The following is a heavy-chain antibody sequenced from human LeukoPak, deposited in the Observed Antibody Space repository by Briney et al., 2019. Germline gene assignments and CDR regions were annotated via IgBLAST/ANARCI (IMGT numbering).Heavy chain of an antibody. CDR2: ITHSGST. CDR3: ARGSLMITFGGVIVIGGGYYFDY. CDR1: GGSFSGYY. Sequence: SETLSLTCAVYGGSFSGYYWSWIRQPPGKGMEWIGEITHSGSTNYNPSLKSRVTISVDTSKHQFSLKLSSVTAADAAVYYCARGSLMITFGGVIVIGGGYYFDYWGQGTLVTVSS. V-gene: IGHV4-34*01. D-gene: IGHD3-16*02. J-gene: IGHJ4*02.